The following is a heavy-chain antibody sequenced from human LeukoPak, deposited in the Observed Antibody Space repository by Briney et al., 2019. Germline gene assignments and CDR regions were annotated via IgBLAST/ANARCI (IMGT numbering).Heavy chain of an antibody. CDR3: ARGLTIAAAGRNGMDV. CDR2: ISYDGSNK. V-gene: IGHV3-30-3*01. J-gene: IGHJ6*02. Sequence: QPGRSLRLSCAASGFTFSSYAMHWVRQAPGKGLEWVAVISYDGSNKYYADSVKGRFTISRDNSKNTLYLQMNSLRAEDTAVYYCARGLTIAAAGRNGMDVWGQGTTVTVSS. D-gene: IGHD6-13*01. CDR1: GFTFSSYA.